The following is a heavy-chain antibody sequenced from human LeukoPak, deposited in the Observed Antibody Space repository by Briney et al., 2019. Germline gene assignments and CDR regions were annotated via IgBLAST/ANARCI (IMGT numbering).Heavy chain of an antibody. CDR3: ARGPYCSGGSCTIVKY. Sequence: ASVKVSCKTPWDRFSNFAVTWVRQAPGQGLEWMGWISAYNGKTNYAQKLQGRVTMTTDTSTSTAYMELRSLRSDDTAVYYCARGPYCSGGSCTIVKYWGQGTLVTVSS. D-gene: IGHD2-15*01. CDR2: ISAYNGKT. J-gene: IGHJ4*02. CDR1: WDRFSNFA. V-gene: IGHV1-18*01.